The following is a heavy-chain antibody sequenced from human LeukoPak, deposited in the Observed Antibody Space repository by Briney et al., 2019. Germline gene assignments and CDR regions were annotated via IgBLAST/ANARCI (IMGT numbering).Heavy chain of an antibody. V-gene: IGHV3-7*01. Sequence: PGGSLRLSCAASGFTFSSYWMSWVRQAPGKGLEWVANIKQDGSEKYYVDSVKGRFTISRDNAKNSLYLQMNSLRAEDTAVYYCARTGYYYDSSGYYFDYWGQGTLVTVSS. J-gene: IGHJ4*02. CDR2: IKQDGSEK. D-gene: IGHD3-22*01. CDR3: ARTGYYYDSSGYYFDY. CDR1: GFTFSSYW.